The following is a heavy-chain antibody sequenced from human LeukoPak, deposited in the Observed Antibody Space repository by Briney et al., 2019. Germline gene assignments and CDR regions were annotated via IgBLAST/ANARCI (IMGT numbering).Heavy chain of an antibody. D-gene: IGHD3-3*01. CDR3: ARQGVDFWSGYAATYHFDY. Sequence: SESLSLTCAVSGYSISSGYYWGWIRQPPGKGLEWIGSIYHSGSTYYNPFLKSRVTLSVDTSKNQFSLNQSSLIAIATSVYYCARQGVDFWSGYAATYHFDYWGQGTLVTVSS. CDR2: IYHSGST. V-gene: IGHV4-38-2*01. CDR1: GYSISSGYY. J-gene: IGHJ4*02.